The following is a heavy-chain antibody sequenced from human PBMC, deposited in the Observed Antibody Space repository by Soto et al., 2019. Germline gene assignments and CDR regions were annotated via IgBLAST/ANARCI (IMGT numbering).Heavy chain of an antibody. CDR1: GYTFTSYY. CDR2: INPSGGST. D-gene: IGHD1-26*01. J-gene: IGHJ5*02. CDR3: ARAGVGAAVFDP. Sequence: QVQLVQSGAEVKKPGASVKVSCKASGYTFTSYYMHWVRQAPGQGLEWMGIINPSGGSTSYAQKFQGRVTMTRETSTSTVYMELSSLRSEDTAVYYCARAGVGAAVFDPWGQGTLVTVSS. V-gene: IGHV1-46*01.